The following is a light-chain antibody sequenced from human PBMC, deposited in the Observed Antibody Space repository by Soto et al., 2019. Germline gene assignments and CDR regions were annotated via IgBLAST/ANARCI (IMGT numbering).Light chain of an antibody. V-gene: IGLV2-8*01. Sequence: QSALTQPPSASGSPGQSVTISCTGTSSDVGAYNYVSWYQQYPGKAPKLRIYEVNKRPSGVPDRFSGSKSGKTASLTVSGLQPEDEDDYHCTSYAGSNIWVFGGGTKVTVL. J-gene: IGLJ3*02. CDR2: EVN. CDR3: TSYAGSNIWV. CDR1: SSDVGAYNY.